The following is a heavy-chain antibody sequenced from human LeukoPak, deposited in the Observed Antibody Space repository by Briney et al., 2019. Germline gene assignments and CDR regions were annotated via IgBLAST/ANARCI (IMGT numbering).Heavy chain of an antibody. CDR2: IKQDGSDK. V-gene: IGHV3-7*01. CDR1: GFTFSNYW. CDR3: ARRWRSAFDI. D-gene: IGHD5-24*01. Sequence: GSLRLSCAASGFTFSNYWMSWVRQAPGKGLEWVANIKQDGSDKYYVDSLKGRFTISRDNAKNSLYLQMNSLRAEDTAVYYCARRWRSAFDIWGQGTMVTVSS. J-gene: IGHJ3*02.